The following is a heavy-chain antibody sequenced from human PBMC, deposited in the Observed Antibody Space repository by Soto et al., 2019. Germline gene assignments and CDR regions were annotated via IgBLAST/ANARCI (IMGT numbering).Heavy chain of an antibody. CDR1: GFPFSSHG. CDR3: ARGFGSGNYYS. V-gene: IGHV3-48*01. D-gene: IGHD3-10*01. CDR2: ISSTSSTI. J-gene: IGHJ5*02. Sequence: GGSLRLSCAASGFPFSSHGLHWVRQAPGKGLEWVSYISSTSSTIHYADSVRGRFDISRDNAQNSVFLQMSSLRVEDTAVYYCARGFGSGNYYSWGQGTLVIVSS.